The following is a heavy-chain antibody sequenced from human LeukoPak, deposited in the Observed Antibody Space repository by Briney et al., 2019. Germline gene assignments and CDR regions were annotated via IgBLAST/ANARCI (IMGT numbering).Heavy chain of an antibody. J-gene: IGHJ6*02. V-gene: IGHV1-8*01. CDR1: GYTFTSYD. CDR3: ARGGPDPYSSSWYMVPGGYYYGMDV. CDR2: MNPNSGNT. Sequence: GASVTVSCTASGYTFTSYDSNWVRQATGQGLEWMGCMNPNSGNTGYAQKFQGRVTMTRNTSISTAYMELSSLRSEDTAVYYCARGGPDPYSSSWYMVPGGYYYGMDVWGQGTTVTVSS. D-gene: IGHD6-13*01.